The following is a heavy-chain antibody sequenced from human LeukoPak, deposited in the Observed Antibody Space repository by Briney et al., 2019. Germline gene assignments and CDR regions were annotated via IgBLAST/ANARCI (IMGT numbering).Heavy chain of an antibody. J-gene: IGHJ4*02. D-gene: IGHD6-19*01. CDR2: ISYDGSNK. CDR3: ASPIAVAGTLDY. CDR1: GFTFGSYA. Sequence: GGSLRLSCAASGFTFGSYAMHWVRQAPGKGLEWVAVISYDGSNKYYADSVKGRFTISRDNSKNTLYLQMNSLRAEDTAVYYCASPIAVAGTLDYWGQGTLVTVSS. V-gene: IGHV3-30*04.